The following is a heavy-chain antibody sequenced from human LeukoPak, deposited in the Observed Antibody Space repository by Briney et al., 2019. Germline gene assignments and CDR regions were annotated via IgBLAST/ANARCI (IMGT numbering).Heavy chain of an antibody. CDR1: GGSISSSSYY. J-gene: IGHJ4*02. Sequence: SETLSLTCTVSGGSISSSSYYWGWIRQPPGKGLEWIGSFYYSGSTYYNPSLKSRVTISVDTSKNQFSLKLSSVTAADTAVYYCARSQNGYDYVWGSYRPLYFDYWGQGTLVTVSS. D-gene: IGHD3-16*02. CDR2: FYYSGST. CDR3: ARSQNGYDYVWGSYRPLYFDY. V-gene: IGHV4-39*07.